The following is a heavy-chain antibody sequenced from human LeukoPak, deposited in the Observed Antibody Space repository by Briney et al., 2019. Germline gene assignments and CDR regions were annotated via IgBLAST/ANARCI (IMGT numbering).Heavy chain of an antibody. CDR3: AKANYYDSSGYWNHDAFDI. CDR1: GFTFSSYA. J-gene: IGHJ3*02. V-gene: IGHV3-23*01. CDR2: ISGSGGST. D-gene: IGHD3-22*01. Sequence: PGGSLRLSCAASGFTFSSYAMSWVRQAPGKGLEWVSAISGSGGSTYYADSVKGRFTISRDNSKNTLYLQMNSLRAEDTAVYYCAKANYYDSSGYWNHDAFDIWGQGTMVTVSS.